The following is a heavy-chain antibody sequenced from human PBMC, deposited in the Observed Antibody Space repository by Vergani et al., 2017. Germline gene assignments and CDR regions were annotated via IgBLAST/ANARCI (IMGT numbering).Heavy chain of an antibody. V-gene: IGHV3-74*01. CDR3: ARGDCSRSSCYELWFDP. CDR2: INSDGSST. J-gene: IGHJ5*02. Sequence: EVQLVESGGGLVQPGGSLRLSCAASGFTFSSYWMHWVLQAPGKGLVWVSRINSDGSSTRYADSVKGRFTISRDNSKNTLYLQMNILRAEDTAVYYCARGDCSRSSCYELWFDPWGQGTLVTVSS. D-gene: IGHD2-2*01. CDR1: GFTFSSYW.